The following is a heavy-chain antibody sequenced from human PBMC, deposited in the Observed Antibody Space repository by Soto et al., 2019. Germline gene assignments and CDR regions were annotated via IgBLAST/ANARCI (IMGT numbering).Heavy chain of an antibody. CDR2: IGTSANT. CDR3: ARGRCIGATCPYSDS. Sequence: EVQLVESGGGLVQPGGSLRLSCAVSGFTFSSHDFHWVRQTARNGLEWVSAIGTSANTFYPEFVRGGFIISRDNARNSVYLQMSSLRVEDTAVYYCARGRCIGATCPYSDSWGQGILVTVSP. J-gene: IGHJ4*02. V-gene: IGHV3-13*01. CDR1: GFTFSSHD. D-gene: IGHD2-15*01.